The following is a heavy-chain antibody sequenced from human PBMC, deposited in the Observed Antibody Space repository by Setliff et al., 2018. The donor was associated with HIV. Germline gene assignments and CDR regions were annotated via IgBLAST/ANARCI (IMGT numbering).Heavy chain of an antibody. V-gene: IGHV4-59*08. J-gene: IGHJ4*02. Sequence: SETLSLTCTVSGPSINIHYWSWIRQSPGKGFEWIGYIYSTGSTNYNPSLQSRVTISMVASRNQFTLKVTSVTAADTAVYYCARHDTEYSSYPIDYWGQGNLVTVSS. CDR1: GPSINIHY. CDR2: IYSTGST. D-gene: IGHD6-6*01. CDR3: ARHDTEYSSYPIDY.